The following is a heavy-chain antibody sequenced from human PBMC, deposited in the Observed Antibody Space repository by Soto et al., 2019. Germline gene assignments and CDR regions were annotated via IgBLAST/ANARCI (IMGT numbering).Heavy chain of an antibody. Sequence: GESLKISCQASGYTFTTFWIGWVRQMPGEGLEWMGIIYPGDSEARYSPSFQGQVTISVDKSITTAYLQWSSLKASDSAMYFCARGYCTTSTCDPWFDPWGQGTLVTVSS. CDR2: IYPGDSEA. J-gene: IGHJ5*02. V-gene: IGHV5-51*01. CDR3: ARGYCTTSTCDPWFDP. D-gene: IGHD2-8*01. CDR1: GYTFTTFW.